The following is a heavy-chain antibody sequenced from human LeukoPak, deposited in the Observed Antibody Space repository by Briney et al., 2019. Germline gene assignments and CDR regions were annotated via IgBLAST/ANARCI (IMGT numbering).Heavy chain of an antibody. D-gene: IGHD5-12*01. CDR3: ASGNSGYDYVDY. V-gene: IGHV4-34*01. CDR2: INHSGST. CDR1: GVSFSGYY. Sequence: SETLSLTCAVYGVSFSGYYWSWIRQPPGKGLEWIGEINHSGSTNYNPSLKSRVTISVDTSKNQFSLKLSSVTAADTAVYYCASGNSGYDYVDYWGQGTLVTVSS. J-gene: IGHJ4*02.